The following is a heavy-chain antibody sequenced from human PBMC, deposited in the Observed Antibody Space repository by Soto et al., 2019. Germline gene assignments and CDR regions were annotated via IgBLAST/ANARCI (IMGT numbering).Heavy chain of an antibody. CDR1: GGSFSGYY. CDR2: INHSGST. J-gene: IGHJ6*02. D-gene: IGHD6-6*01. CDR3: ARVPSHYYYYGMDV. Sequence: QVQLQQWGAGLLKPSETLSLTCAVYGGSFSGYYWSWIRQPPGKGLECIGEINHSGSTNYNQSLKSRVTISVDTSKNQFSLKLSSVTAADTAVYYCARVPSHYYYYGMDVWGQGTTVTVSS. V-gene: IGHV4-34*01.